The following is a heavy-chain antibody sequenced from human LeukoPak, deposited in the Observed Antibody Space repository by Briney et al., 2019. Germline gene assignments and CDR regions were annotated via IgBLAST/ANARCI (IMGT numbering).Heavy chain of an antibody. CDR2: ISKRGTYI. J-gene: IGHJ4*02. CDR1: GFTFRTYS. CDR3: AKGSGVPY. Sequence: GGSLRLSCAASGFTFRTYSMNWVRQAPGKGLEGISSISKRGTYIYYADAVRGRFIISRDHANNSLYLEMNHLGVDAAAVYYCAKGSGVPYWGLGTLVVVSS. D-gene: IGHD3-10*01. V-gene: IGHV3-21*06.